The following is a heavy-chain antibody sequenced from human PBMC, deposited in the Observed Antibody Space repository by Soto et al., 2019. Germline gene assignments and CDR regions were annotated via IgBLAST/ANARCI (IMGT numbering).Heavy chain of an antibody. CDR3: AREGYSNYYYGMGV. D-gene: IGHD4-4*01. J-gene: IGHJ6*02. V-gene: IGHV3-53*01. Sequence: PGGSLRLSCAASGFTVSSNYMSWVRQAPGKGLEWVSVIYSGGSTYYADSVKGRFTISRDNSKNTLYLQMNSLRAEDTAVYYYAREGYSNYYYGMGVWGQGTTVTVSS. CDR2: IYSGGST. CDR1: GFTVSSNY.